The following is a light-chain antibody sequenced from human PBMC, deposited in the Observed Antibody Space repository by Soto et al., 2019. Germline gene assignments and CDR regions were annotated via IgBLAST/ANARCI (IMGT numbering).Light chain of an antibody. CDR1: RPNIGSNY. CDR2: NNN. Sequence: QSVLTQPPSASGTPGQGVTISCSGSRPNIGSNYVYWYQQLPGTAPKLLIYNNNQRPSGVPDRFSASKSGTSASLAIRGLRSDDEADYYCSSWDGSLSGYVFGAGTKVTVL. CDR3: SSWDGSLSGYV. V-gene: IGLV1-47*02. J-gene: IGLJ1*01.